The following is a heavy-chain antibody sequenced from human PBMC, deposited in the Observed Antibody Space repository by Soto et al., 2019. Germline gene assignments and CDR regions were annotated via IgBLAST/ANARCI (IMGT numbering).Heavy chain of an antibody. J-gene: IGHJ6*03. D-gene: IGHD6-19*01. CDR1: GYSFTNYG. Sequence: QDQLVQSGVEVKKPGASVKVSCKASGYSFTNYGITWVRQAPGQGVEWMGWISAYNGNTNYAQKFQGRVTMTTDASTSTAYLELRSLRSDDTAVYYCARDRGVAPPVAGNTHYYYNTDVWGKGTTVTVSS. V-gene: IGHV1-18*01. CDR3: ARDRGVAPPVAGNTHYYYNTDV. CDR2: ISAYNGNT.